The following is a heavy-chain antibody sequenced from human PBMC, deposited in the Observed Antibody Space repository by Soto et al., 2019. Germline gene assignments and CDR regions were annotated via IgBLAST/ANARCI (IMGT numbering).Heavy chain of an antibody. CDR2: IYHTGNS. Sequence: SETLSLTCAVSGGSISSRIDHSWSWIRQPPGRGLEWTGYIYHTGNSYYNPSLKSRVTISIDRSTNQFSLNLTSVTAADTAVYYCARGGTSDWFDPWGQGTLVTVSS. V-gene: IGHV4-30-2*01. CDR3: ARGGTSDWFDP. J-gene: IGHJ5*02. D-gene: IGHD1-1*01. CDR1: GGSISSRIDHS.